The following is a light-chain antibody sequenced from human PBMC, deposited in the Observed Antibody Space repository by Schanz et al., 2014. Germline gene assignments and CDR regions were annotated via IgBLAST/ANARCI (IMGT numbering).Light chain of an antibody. CDR1: SSDVGSYNL. CDR3: CSYAGSSTGV. V-gene: IGLV2-23*01. CDR2: EGS. Sequence: QSALTQPASVSGSPGQSITISRTGTSSDVGSYNLVSWYQQHPGKAPKLMIYEGSKRPSGVSNRFSGSKSGITASQTISGLHAEDEAYYCCCSYAGSSTGVFGGGTKVTVL. J-gene: IGLJ3*02.